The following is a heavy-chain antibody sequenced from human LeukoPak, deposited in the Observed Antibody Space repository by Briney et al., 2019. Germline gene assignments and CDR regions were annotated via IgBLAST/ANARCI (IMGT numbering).Heavy chain of an antibody. CDR1: GFTFSSYD. Sequence: PAGSLRFSCAGSGFTFSSYDMSWVPQAPGKGLKWVSAISGSGGSTYYADSVKVRFTISRDNSKNTLYLQMHSLRAEDTAVYYCAKDIYDSSGFGYWGQGTLVTVSS. D-gene: IGHD3-22*01. V-gene: IGHV3-23*01. CDR2: ISGSGGST. J-gene: IGHJ4*02. CDR3: AKDIYDSSGFGY.